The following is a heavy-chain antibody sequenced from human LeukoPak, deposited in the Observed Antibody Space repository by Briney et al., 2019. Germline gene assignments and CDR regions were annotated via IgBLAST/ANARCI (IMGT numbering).Heavy chain of an antibody. CDR3: AREAVIAAAGTGGLNWFDP. Sequence: SETLSPTCTVSGGSISSYYWSWIRQPPGKGLEWIGYIYYSGSTNYNPSLKCRVTISVDTSKNQFSLKLSSVTAADTAVYYCAREAVIAAAGTGGLNWFDPWGQGTLVTVSS. J-gene: IGHJ5*02. D-gene: IGHD6-13*01. CDR1: GGSISSYY. CDR2: IYYSGST. V-gene: IGHV4-59*01.